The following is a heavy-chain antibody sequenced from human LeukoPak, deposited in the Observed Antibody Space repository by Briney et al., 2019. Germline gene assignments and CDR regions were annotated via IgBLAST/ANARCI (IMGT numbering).Heavy chain of an antibody. CDR2: IKSDGRT. D-gene: IGHD3-22*01. CDR1: GFPLSSYW. Sequence: GGSLRLSCAASGFPLSSYWMHWVRQAPGKGLVWVSRIKSDGRTNYADSVTGRFTISRDNAKNTVSLQMNSLRAEDTGVYYCARAPSEIGGYYPEYFRHWGRGTLVIVSS. V-gene: IGHV3-74*01. CDR3: ARAPSEIGGYYPEYFRH. J-gene: IGHJ1*01.